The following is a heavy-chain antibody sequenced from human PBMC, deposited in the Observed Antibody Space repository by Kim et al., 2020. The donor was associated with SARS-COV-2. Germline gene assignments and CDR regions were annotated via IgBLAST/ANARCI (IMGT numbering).Heavy chain of an antibody. CDR3: ARDVGATPGYYYYGMDV. J-gene: IGHJ6*02. D-gene: IGHD1-26*01. V-gene: IGHV3-11*06. Sequence: VKGRFTISRDNAKNSLYLQMNSLRAEDTAVYYCARDVGATPGYYYYGMDVWGQGTTVTVSS.